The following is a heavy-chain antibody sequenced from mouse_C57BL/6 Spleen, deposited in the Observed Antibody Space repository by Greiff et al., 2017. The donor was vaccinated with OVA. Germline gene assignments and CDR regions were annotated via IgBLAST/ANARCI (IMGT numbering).Heavy chain of an antibody. D-gene: IGHD2-10*02. CDR1: GFSFNTYA. Sequence: EVQVVESGGGLVQPKGSLKLSCAASGFSFNTYAMNWVRQAPGKGLEWVARIRSKSNNYATYYADSVKDRFTISRDDSESMLYLQMNNLKTEDTAMYYCVVWYHYAMDYWGQGTSVTVSS. CDR2: IRSKSNNYAT. J-gene: IGHJ4*01. CDR3: VVWYHYAMDY. V-gene: IGHV10-1*01.